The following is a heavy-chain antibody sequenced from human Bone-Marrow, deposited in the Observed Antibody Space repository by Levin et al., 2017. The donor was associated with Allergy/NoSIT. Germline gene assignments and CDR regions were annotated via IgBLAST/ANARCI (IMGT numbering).Heavy chain of an antibody. CDR2: IYYSGST. Sequence: SETLSLTCTVSGGSISSSSYYWGWIRQPPGKGLEWIGSIYYSGSTYYNPSLKSRVTISVDTSKNQFSLKLSSVTAADTAVYYCARQPRHYGDYSEVWFDPWGQGTLVTVSS. V-gene: IGHV4-39*01. CDR1: GGSISSSSYY. J-gene: IGHJ5*02. CDR3: ARQPRHYGDYSEVWFDP. D-gene: IGHD4-17*01.